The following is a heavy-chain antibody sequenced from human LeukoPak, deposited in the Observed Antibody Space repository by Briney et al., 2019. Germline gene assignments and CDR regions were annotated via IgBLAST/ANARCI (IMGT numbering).Heavy chain of an antibody. V-gene: IGHV4-39*01. CDR2: IYYRGST. CDR3: ARHSRLGGWLRLKGAFAI. Sequence: SETLSLTCTVSGGSIISRSYYGGGIRQPPGKGVEGIGSIYYRGSTYYNASLKRRVTISLDTSKNHFSLAQSCVTAAHAAVFDCARHSRLGGWLRLKGAFAIWGQGTMVTASS. J-gene: IGHJ3*02. CDR1: GGSIISRSYY. D-gene: IGHD5-12*01.